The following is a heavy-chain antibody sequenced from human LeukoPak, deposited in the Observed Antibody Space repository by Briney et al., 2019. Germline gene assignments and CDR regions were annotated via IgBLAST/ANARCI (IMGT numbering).Heavy chain of an antibody. V-gene: IGHV3-23*01. D-gene: IGHD6-19*01. CDR3: AKRSVAGTGYYFDC. J-gene: IGHJ4*02. CDR2: ISGSGGST. Sequence: GGSLRLSCAASGFTFTSYAMSWVRQAPGKGLEWVSAISGSGGSTYYADSVKGLFTIARDNPKNTLYLQMNSLRAEDTAVYYCAKRSVAGTGYYFDCWGQGTLVTVSS. CDR1: GFTFTSYA.